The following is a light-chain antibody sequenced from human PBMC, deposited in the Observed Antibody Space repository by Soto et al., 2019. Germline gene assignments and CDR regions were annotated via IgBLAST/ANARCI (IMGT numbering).Light chain of an antibody. CDR3: QQRSSWPLN. Sequence: IVLTHSPATLSLSPGERATLSCRASQSVRTYLAWYQQKPGQAPRPLIHDVSDRATGIPARFSGSGSGTDFTLTISSLEPEDFSVYYCQQRSSWPLNFGGGTKVDIK. CDR1: QSVRTY. V-gene: IGKV3-11*01. J-gene: IGKJ4*01. CDR2: DVS.